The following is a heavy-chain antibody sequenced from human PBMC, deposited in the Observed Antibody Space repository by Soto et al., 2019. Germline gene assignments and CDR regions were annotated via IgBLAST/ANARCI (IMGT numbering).Heavy chain of an antibody. CDR1: GYTFTSYD. Sequence: ASVKVSCKASGYTFTSYDINWVRQATGQGLEWMGWMNPNSGNTGYAQKFQGRVTMTRNTSISTAYMELSSLRSEDTAVYYCATTATPGIAVAGTGRVDYWGQGTLVTVS. D-gene: IGHD6-19*01. CDR2: MNPNSGNT. V-gene: IGHV1-8*01. J-gene: IGHJ4*02. CDR3: ATTATPGIAVAGTGRVDY.